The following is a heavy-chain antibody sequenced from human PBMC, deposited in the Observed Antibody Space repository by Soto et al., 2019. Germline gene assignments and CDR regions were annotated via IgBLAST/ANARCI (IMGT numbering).Heavy chain of an antibody. CDR2: IYSCGST. D-gene: IGHD1-26*01. CDR1: GFTVSSNY. Sequence: EVQLVESGGGLVQPGGSLRLSCAASGFTVSSNYMSWVRQAPGKGLEWVSVIYSCGSTYHADSVKVRFTISRDQSKNALDLQMDCLRAEATALYYSASDGARREDSDYAFYIWGEGTLVTVSS. J-gene: IGHJ3*02. V-gene: IGHV3-66*01. CDR3: ASDGARREDSDYAFYI.